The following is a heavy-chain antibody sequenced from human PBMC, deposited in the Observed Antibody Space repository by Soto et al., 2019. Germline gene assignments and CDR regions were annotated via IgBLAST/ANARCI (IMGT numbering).Heavy chain of an antibody. J-gene: IGHJ6*03. Sequence: EVQLVESGGGLVQPGGSLRLSCAASGFTFSSYAMHWVRQAPGKGLEYVSAISSNGGSTYYANSVKGRFTISRDNSKNTLYLQMGSLRADDMAVYYCARDHFVVVPAASDYYYYMDVWGKGTTVTVSS. CDR1: GFTFSSYA. V-gene: IGHV3-64*01. CDR2: ISSNGGST. CDR3: ARDHFVVVPAASDYYYYMDV. D-gene: IGHD2-2*01.